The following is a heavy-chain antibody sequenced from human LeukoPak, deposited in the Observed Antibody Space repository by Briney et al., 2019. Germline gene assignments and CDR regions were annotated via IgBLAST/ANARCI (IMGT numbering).Heavy chain of an antibody. J-gene: IGHJ3*02. V-gene: IGHV4-59*08. CDR3: ARNGITIFGVVIRNDAFDI. D-gene: IGHD3-3*01. Sequence: SETLSLTCTVSGGSISSYYWSWIRQPPGKGLEWIGYIYYSGSTNYNPSLKSRVTISVDTSKNQFSLKLSSVTAADTAVYYCARNGITIFGVVIRNDAFDIWGQGTMVTVSS. CDR1: GGSISSYY. CDR2: IYYSGST.